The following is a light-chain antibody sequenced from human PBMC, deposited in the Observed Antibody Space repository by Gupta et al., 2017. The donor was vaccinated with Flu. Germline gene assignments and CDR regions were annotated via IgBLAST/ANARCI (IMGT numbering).Light chain of an antibody. CDR1: QSLLYSSNSKNY. CDR3: QQYHNTPFT. V-gene: IGKV4-1*01. CDR2: WAS. Sequence: NCKSSQSLLYSSNSKNYVAWYQQKPGQPPKLLINWASTRESGVPDRFSGSGSGTDFTLTISSLQAEDVAVYYCQQYHNTPFTFGPGTKVDIK. J-gene: IGKJ3*01.